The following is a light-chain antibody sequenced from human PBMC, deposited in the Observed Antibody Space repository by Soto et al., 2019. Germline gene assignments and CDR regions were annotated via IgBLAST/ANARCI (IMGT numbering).Light chain of an antibody. J-gene: IGLJ1*01. CDR2: EVS. CDR3: SSYSISTAYL. V-gene: IGLV2-14*01. CDR1: SSDVGGYDY. Sequence: LTQPASVSGSPGQSITISCTGTSSDVGGYDYVSWYQLHPGKAPKLMVFEVSNRPSGVSYRFSGSKSGNTASLTISGLRAEDEADYFCSSYSISTAYLFGTGTKVTVL.